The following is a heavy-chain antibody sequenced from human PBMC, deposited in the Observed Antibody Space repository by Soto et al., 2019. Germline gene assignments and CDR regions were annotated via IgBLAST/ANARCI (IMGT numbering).Heavy chain of an antibody. J-gene: IGHJ4*02. V-gene: IGHV2-5*02. CDR3: AHHPYYVLGSYAFDY. Sequence: QITLKESGPTLVRPTQTHTLTCTFSGFSLTTSGVGVGWIRQPPGKALEWLADIYWDDDKRYSSSLKSRLTIPKDTSKNQVVLTKTNMDPVDTARYYCAHHPYYVLGSYAFDYWGQGSLVTVSS. CDR2: IYWDDDK. D-gene: IGHD3-10*01. CDR1: GFSLTTSGVG.